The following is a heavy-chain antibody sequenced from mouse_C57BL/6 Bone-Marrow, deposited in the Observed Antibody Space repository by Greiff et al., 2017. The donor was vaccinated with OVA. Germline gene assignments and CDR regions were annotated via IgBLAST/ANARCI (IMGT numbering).Heavy chain of an antibody. J-gene: IGHJ3*01. D-gene: IGHD1-1*01. V-gene: IGHV5-12*01. CDR3: ARHDYYGSSYFFAY. Sequence: EVKLVESGGGLVQPGGSLKLSCAACGFTFSDYYMYWVRQTPEKRLEWVAYISNGGGSTYYPDTVKGRFTISRDNAKNTLYLQMSRLKSEDTAMYYCARHDYYGSSYFFAYWGQGTLVTVSA. CDR1: GFTFSDYY. CDR2: ISNGGGST.